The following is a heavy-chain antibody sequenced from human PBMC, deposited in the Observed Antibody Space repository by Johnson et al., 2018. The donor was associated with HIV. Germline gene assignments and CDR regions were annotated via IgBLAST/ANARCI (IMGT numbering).Heavy chain of an antibody. V-gene: IGHV3-33*06. CDR2: IWYDGSNK. CDR3: AKSSPAAARFRLGSAFDI. D-gene: IGHD6-6*01. Sequence: QVQLVESGGGLVQPGGSLRLSCAASGFTFSSYAMHWVRQAPGKGLEWVAVIWYDGSNKYYADSVKCRFTISRDNSENTLYLQMNSLRAEDTALYYCAKSSPAAARFRLGSAFDIWGQGTMVTVSS. CDR1: GFTFSSYA. J-gene: IGHJ3*02.